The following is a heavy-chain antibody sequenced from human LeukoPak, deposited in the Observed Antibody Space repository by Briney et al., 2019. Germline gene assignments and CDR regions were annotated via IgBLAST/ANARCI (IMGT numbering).Heavy chain of an antibody. CDR3: ARYKGVVPAAIYWFDP. CDR2: SYYSGST. Sequence: PSETLSLTCTVSGGSISSYYWSWIRQPPGKGLEWIGYSYYSGSTNYNTSLKSRVTISVDTSKNQFSLKLSSVTAADTAVYYCARYKGVVPAAIYWFDPWGQGTLVTVSS. V-gene: IGHV4-59*01. J-gene: IGHJ5*02. CDR1: GGSISSYY. D-gene: IGHD2-2*01.